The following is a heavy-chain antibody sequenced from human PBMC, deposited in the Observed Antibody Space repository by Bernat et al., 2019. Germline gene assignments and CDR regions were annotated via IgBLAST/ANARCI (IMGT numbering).Heavy chain of an antibody. CDR2: IKSKTDGGTT. J-gene: IGHJ6*02. Sequence: EVQLVESGGGLVKPGGSLRLSCAASGFTFSNAWMNWVRQAPGKGLEWVGRIKSKTDGGTTDYAAPVKGRFTISRDDSKNTLYLQMNSLKTEDTAVYYCTTVDCSSTSCRHGYYYYGMDVWGQGTTVTVSS. CDR1: GFTFSNAW. CDR3: TTVDCSSTSCRHGYYYYGMDV. D-gene: IGHD2-2*01. V-gene: IGHV3-15*07.